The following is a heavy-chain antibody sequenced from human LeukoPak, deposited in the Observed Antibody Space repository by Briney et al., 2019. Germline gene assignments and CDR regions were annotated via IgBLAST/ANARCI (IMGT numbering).Heavy chain of an antibody. Sequence: GSSVKVSCKASGGTFSSYAISWVRQAPGQGLEWMGRIIPILGIANYAQKFQGRVTITADKSTSTAYMELSSLRSEDTAVYYCARGRGGLGLHGDPRVSALDYWGQGTLVTVSS. CDR3: ARGRGGLGLHGDPRVSALDY. CDR2: IIPILGIA. V-gene: IGHV1-69*04. CDR1: GGTFSSYA. D-gene: IGHD4-17*01. J-gene: IGHJ4*02.